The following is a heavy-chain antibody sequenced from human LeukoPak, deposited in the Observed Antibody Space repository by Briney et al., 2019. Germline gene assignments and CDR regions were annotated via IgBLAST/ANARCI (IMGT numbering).Heavy chain of an antibody. D-gene: IGHD3-22*01. CDR1: GGSISSYH. CDR3: ARTYPDSSGYP. CDR2: IYSGSA. J-gene: IGHJ5*02. Sequence: SETLSLTCTVSGGSISSYHWSWIRQPPGKGLEWIGFIYSGSANYNPSLKSRVTISVDTSKNQFSLKLSSVTAADTAVYYCARTYPDSSGYPWGQGTLVTVSS. V-gene: IGHV4-59*12.